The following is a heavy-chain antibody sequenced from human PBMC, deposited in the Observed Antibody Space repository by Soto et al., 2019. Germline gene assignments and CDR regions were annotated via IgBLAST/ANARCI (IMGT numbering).Heavy chain of an antibody. J-gene: IGHJ6*02. V-gene: IGHV4-39*01. Sequence: QLHLQESGPGLVKPSETLSLTCTVSGGSISSSTYFWGWIRQPPGKGLEWIGNVYYGGTTYYNPSLKSRVTISVETSTGQFSLKLISVTAADTAVYYCAGGDYYHSSGYYFYYYTMDVWGQGTTVTVSS. CDR3: AGGDYYHSSGYYFYYYTMDV. CDR1: GGSISSSTYF. D-gene: IGHD3-22*01. CDR2: VYYGGTT.